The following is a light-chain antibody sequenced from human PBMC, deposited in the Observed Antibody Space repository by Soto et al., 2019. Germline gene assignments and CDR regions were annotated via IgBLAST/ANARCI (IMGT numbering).Light chain of an antibody. J-gene: IGKJ1*01. Sequence: EIVLTQSPGTLSLSPGERATLSCRASQSVSSSYLAWYQRKPGQAPRLLIYGASSRATGIPDRFSGSGSGTDFTLSISRLEPEDFAVYYCQQYCSSPVTFGQGTKVEIK. CDR1: QSVSSSY. V-gene: IGKV3-20*01. CDR2: GAS. CDR3: QQYCSSPVT.